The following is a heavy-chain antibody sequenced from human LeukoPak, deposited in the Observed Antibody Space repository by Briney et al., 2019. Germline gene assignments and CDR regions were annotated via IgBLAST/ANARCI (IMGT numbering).Heavy chain of an antibody. CDR2: INPNSGGT. V-gene: IGHV1-2*02. J-gene: IGHJ3*02. CDR1: GYTFTDYY. D-gene: IGHD4-11*01. CDR3: MRDPRTTKNAFDI. Sequence: GASVKVSCKASGYTFTDYYVHWVRQAPGQGLQWMGWINPNSGGTNYAQKFQGRVTMTRDTSINTAYMDLNWLTSDDTAVYYCMRDPRTTKNAFDIWGQGTMVTVSS.